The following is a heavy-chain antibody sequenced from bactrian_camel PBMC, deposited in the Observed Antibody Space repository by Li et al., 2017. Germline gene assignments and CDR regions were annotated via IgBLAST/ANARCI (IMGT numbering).Heavy chain of an antibody. CDR2: ISTRGNNT. D-gene: IGHD4*01. V-gene: IGHV3S53*01. CDR3: AADATRDIWSAWDGTYNN. CDR1: VSPTTANC. Sequence: HVQLVESGGGSVQPGGSLRLSCVISVSPTTANCIGWFRQAPGKEREAVATISTRGNNTYLARSVKGRFTISQDNAKNTVYLQMNSLKPEDTAVYYCAADATRDIWSAWDGTYNNWGQGTQVTVS. J-gene: IGHJ4*01.